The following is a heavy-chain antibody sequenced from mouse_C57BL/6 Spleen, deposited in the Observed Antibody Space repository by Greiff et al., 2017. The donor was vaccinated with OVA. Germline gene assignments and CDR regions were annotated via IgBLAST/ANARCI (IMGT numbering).Heavy chain of an antibody. J-gene: IGHJ1*03. CDR3: ARGGDGYYRYFDV. CDR1: GYTFTSYW. Sequence: QVQLQQPGAELVKPGASVKLSCKASGYTFTSYWMQWVKQRPGQGLEWIGEIDPSDSYTNYNQKFKGKATLTVDKSSSTAYMQLSSLTSEDSAVYYCARGGDGYYRYFDVWGKGTTVTVSS. D-gene: IGHD2-3*01. V-gene: IGHV1-50*01. CDR2: IDPSDSYT.